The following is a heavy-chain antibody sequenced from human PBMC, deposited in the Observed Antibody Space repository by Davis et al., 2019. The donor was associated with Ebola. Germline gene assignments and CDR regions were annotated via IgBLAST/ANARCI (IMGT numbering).Heavy chain of an antibody. J-gene: IGHJ4*02. Sequence: MPSETLSLTCTVSGGSISSYYWSWIRQPPGKGLEWIGYIYYSGSTNYNPSLKSRVTISVDTSKNQFSLKLSSVTAADTAVYYCARGKSLYYDSSGYYTLDYWGQGTLVTVSS. V-gene: IGHV4-59*12. D-gene: IGHD3-22*01. CDR3: ARGKSLYYDSSGYYTLDY. CDR2: IYYSGST. CDR1: GGSISSYY.